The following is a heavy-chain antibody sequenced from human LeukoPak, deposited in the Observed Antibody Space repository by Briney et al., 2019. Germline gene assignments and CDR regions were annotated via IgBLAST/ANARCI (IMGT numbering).Heavy chain of an antibody. CDR3: AREFSGRFDAFDI. Sequence: GGSLRLCCAASGFTVSSNYMSWVRQAPGKGLEWVSVIYSGGSTYYADSVKGRFTISRDNSKNTLYLQMNSLRAEDTAVYYCAREFSGRFDAFDIWGQGTMVTVSS. CDR2: IYSGGST. V-gene: IGHV3-66*01. CDR1: GFTVSSNY. J-gene: IGHJ3*02. D-gene: IGHD2-15*01.